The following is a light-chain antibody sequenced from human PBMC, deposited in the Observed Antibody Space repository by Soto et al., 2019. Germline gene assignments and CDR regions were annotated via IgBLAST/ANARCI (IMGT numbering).Light chain of an antibody. J-gene: IGKJ1*01. V-gene: IGKV3-15*01. CDR1: QGINSN. Sequence: ILMPNSHATLSLSPGERATLSCRASQGINSNLAWYQQKAGQAPRLLIYGTSTRATGIPARFSGSGSGTDFTPTISSLQSEDFAVYYCQQYDSWPRTFGQGTKVDI. CDR2: GTS. CDR3: QQYDSWPRT.